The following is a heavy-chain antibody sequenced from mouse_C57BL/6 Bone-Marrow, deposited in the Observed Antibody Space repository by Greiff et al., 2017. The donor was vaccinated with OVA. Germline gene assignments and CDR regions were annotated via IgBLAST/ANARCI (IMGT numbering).Heavy chain of an antibody. CDR1: GYTFTSYW. CDR2: INPSSGYT. V-gene: IGHV1-7*01. CDR3: ARRLRRRDYAMDY. Sequence: QQSCKASGYTFTSYWMHWVKQRPGQGLEWIGYINPSSGYTKYNQKFKDKATLTADKSSSTAYMQLSSLTYEDSAVYYCARRLRRRDYAMDYWGQGTSVTVSS. D-gene: IGHD2-4*01. J-gene: IGHJ4*01.